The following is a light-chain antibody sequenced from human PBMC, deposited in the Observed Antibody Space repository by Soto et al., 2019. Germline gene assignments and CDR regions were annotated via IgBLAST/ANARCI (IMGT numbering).Light chain of an antibody. J-gene: IGKJ4*01. Sequence: ENVLTQSPATLSLSPGEGATLSCRASESVGSDLAWYQQKPGQPPRPLIYDVSGRATGVPARFSGSGSGTDFTLNISSLEPEDFAVYYCQQRDSWPLTFGGGTKVEIK. CDR3: QQRDSWPLT. V-gene: IGKV3-11*01. CDR2: DVS. CDR1: ESVGSD.